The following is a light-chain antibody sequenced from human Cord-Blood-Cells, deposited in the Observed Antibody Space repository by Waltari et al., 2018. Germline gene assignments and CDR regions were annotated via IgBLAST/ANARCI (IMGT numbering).Light chain of an antibody. Sequence: DIQMTQSPSSLSASVGDRVTITCRASQSISSYLNWYQQKPVKAPKLLIYAASSLQSGVPSRFSVSGSGTDFTLTISSLQPEDFATYYCQQSYSTPYSFGQGTKLEIK. J-gene: IGKJ2*03. CDR1: QSISSY. V-gene: IGKV1-39*01. CDR2: AAS. CDR3: QQSYSTPYS.